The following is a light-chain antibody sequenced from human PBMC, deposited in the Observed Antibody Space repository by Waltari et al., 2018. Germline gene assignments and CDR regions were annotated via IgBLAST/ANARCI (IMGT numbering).Light chain of an antibody. CDR1: QNIIKY. CDR3: QHYVRLPAT. Sequence: EIVLTQSPGTLSLSPGERATLSCRASQNIIKYLAWYQKKPGQAPRLLIYHTSIRAAGIPDRFSGSGSGTDFSLCISRLEPEDFAVYYCQHYVRLPATFGQGTKVEIK. CDR2: HTS. V-gene: IGKV3-20*01. J-gene: IGKJ1*01.